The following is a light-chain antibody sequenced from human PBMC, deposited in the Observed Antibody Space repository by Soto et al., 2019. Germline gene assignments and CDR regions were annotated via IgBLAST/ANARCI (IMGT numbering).Light chain of an antibody. V-gene: IGKV1-6*01. Sequence: AIQMTQSPSSLSASVGDRVTITCRASQDIRNELGWYQQKPGTAPRLLVYASSNLQNGVPSRFSGSGSGTDFTLAISSLQPEDFVTYYCLQDFNYPRTFGQGTKVEI. CDR1: QDIRNE. J-gene: IGKJ1*01. CDR3: LQDFNYPRT. CDR2: ASS.